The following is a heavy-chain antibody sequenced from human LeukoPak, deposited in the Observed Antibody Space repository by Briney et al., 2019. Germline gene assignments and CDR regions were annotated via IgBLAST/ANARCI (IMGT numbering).Heavy chain of an antibody. CDR1: GFTFSTYW. J-gene: IGHJ4*02. CDR2: INTDGSNT. V-gene: IGHV3-74*01. D-gene: IGHD3-10*01. CDR3: AREVSYSGSYYFDD. Sequence: GGSLRLSCAASGFTFSTYWMHWVRQAPGKGLVWVSRINTDGSNTNYADSVKGRFSISRDNAQNTLYLQMNSLRAEDTAVYYCAREVSYSGSYYFDDWGQGTLVTVSS.